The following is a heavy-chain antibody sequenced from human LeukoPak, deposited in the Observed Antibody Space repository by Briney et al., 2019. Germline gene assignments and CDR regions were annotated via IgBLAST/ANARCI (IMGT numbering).Heavy chain of an antibody. V-gene: IGHV3-48*01. Sequence: GGSLRLSCAASGFTSSSYSMNWVRQAPGKGLEWISYISGSSSTIYYADSVKGRFTISRDNAKNSLYLQMNSLRAEDTAVYFCARDLVVTTRDYWGQGTLVTVSS. CDR1: GFTSSSYS. J-gene: IGHJ4*02. CDR2: ISGSSSTI. CDR3: ARDLVVTTRDY. D-gene: IGHD1-14*01.